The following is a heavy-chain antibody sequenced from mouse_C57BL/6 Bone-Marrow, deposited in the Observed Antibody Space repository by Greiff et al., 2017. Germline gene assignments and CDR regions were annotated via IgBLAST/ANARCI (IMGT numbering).Heavy chain of an antibody. CDR1: GYTFTSYW. CDR3: ARENGSANWDIWFAY. J-gene: IGHJ3*01. Sequence: VQLQQPGAELVKPGASVKMSCKASGYTFTSYWITWVKQRPGQGLEWIGDIYPGSGSTNYNEKFKSKATLTVDTSSSTAYMQLSSLTSEDSAVYYCARENGSANWDIWFAYWGQGTLVTVSA. CDR2: IYPGSGST. D-gene: IGHD4-1*01. V-gene: IGHV1-55*01.